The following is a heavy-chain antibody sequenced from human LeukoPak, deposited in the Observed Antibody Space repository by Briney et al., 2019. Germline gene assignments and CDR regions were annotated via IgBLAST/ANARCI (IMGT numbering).Heavy chain of an antibody. J-gene: IGHJ4*02. CDR2: ISGSAGYT. CDR1: GFTFSNYA. Sequence: GGSLRLSCAASGFTFSNYAMSWVRQPPEKGLEWVSSISGSAGYTSYADSVKGRFTISRDNSKNTLYVQMNSLRAEDTAVYYCAKPRQSSGSYNHPDFDYWGQGTLVTVSS. V-gene: IGHV3-23*01. D-gene: IGHD1-26*01. CDR3: AKPRQSSGSYNHPDFDY.